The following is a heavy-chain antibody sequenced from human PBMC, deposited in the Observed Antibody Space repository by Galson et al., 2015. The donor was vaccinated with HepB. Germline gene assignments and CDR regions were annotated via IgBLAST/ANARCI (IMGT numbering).Heavy chain of an antibody. Sequence: SVKVSCKASGGTFSSYAISWVRQAPGQGLEWMGRIIPILGIANYAQKFQGRVTITADKSTSTAYMELSSLRSEDTAVYYCAIEAAAGSDYYYYGMDVWGQGTTVTVSS. V-gene: IGHV1-69*04. J-gene: IGHJ6*02. CDR1: GGTFSSYA. CDR3: AIEAAAGSDYYYYGMDV. D-gene: IGHD6-13*01. CDR2: IIPILGIA.